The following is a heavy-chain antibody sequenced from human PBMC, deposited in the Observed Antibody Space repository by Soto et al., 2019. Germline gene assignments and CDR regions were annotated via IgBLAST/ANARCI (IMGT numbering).Heavy chain of an antibody. CDR3: ARLTLAQDSSGYHIFDY. CDR1: GDSVSSNSAA. J-gene: IGHJ4*02. D-gene: IGHD3-22*01. Sequence: SQTLSLTCAISGDSVSSNSAAWNWIRQSPSRGLEWLGRTFYRSKWYNDYAVSVKSRITINPDTSKNQFSLQLNSVTPEDSAMYYCARLTLAQDSSGYHIFDYWGLGTLVTVSS. CDR2: TFYRSKWYN. V-gene: IGHV6-1*01.